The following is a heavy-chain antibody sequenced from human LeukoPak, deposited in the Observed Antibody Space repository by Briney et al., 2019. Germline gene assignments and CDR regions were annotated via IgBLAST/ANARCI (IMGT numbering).Heavy chain of an antibody. D-gene: IGHD3-3*01. CDR2: IKQDGSEK. J-gene: IGHJ6*02. CDR1: GFTFSSYW. V-gene: IGHV3-7*01. Sequence: PGGSLRLSCAASGFTFSSYWMSWVRQAPGKGLEWVANIKQDGSEKYYVDSVKGRFTISRDNAKNSLYLQMNSLRAEDTAVYYCAGLRFLEWHVSYYYYYGMDVWGQGTTVTVSS. CDR3: AGLRFLEWHVSYYYYYGMDV.